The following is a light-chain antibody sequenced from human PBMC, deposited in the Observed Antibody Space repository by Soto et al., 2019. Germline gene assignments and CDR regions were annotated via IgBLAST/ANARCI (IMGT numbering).Light chain of an antibody. CDR1: QSVRNNY. CDR2: GAS. CDR3: QQCGSSST. Sequence: EIVLTQSRGTLSLSPGERATLSCRASQSVRNNYLAWYQQKPGQAPRVVIYGASSRATGIPDRFSGSGSGTDFTLTISRLEPEDFAVYYCQQCGSSSTFGQGTRLEIK. J-gene: IGKJ5*01. V-gene: IGKV3-20*01.